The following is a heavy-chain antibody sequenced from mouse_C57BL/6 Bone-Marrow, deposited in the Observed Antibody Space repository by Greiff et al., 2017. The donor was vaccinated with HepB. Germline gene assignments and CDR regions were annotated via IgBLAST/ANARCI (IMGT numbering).Heavy chain of an antibody. Sequence: QVQLQQPGAELVKPGASVKLSCKASGYTFTSYWMHWVKQRPGRGLEWIGRIDPNSGGTKYNEKFKSKATLTVDKPSSTAYMQLSSLTSEDSAVYYCASGFITTVGYAMDYWGQGTSVTVSS. CDR3: ASGFITTVGYAMDY. J-gene: IGHJ4*01. V-gene: IGHV1-72*01. CDR1: GYTFTSYW. CDR2: IDPNSGGT. D-gene: IGHD1-1*01.